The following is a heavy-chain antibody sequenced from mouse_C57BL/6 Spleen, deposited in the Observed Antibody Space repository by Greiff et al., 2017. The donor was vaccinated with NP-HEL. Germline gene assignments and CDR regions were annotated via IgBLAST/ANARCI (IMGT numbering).Heavy chain of an antibody. CDR2: ISPSTGGT. Sequence: EVQLLQSGPELVKPGASVKISCKASGYSFTGYDMNWVKQSPEKSLEWIGEISPSTGGTTYNQKFKGQVTFTGDKSYSPAHMQPKSLTSEDSAVYYCARGGYDGYDDYWGQGTTLTVSS. V-gene: IGHV1-42*01. CDR1: GYSFTGYD. CDR3: ARGGYDGYDDY. D-gene: IGHD2-3*01. J-gene: IGHJ2*01.